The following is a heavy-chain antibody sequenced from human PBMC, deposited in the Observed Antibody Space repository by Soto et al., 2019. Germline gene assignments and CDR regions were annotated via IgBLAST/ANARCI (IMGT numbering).Heavy chain of an antibody. D-gene: IGHD5-12*01. CDR1: GDSISSGGYS. CDR3: ARGSSGPTIGRGALFSEYFDW. V-gene: IGHV4-30-2*01. CDR2: IYHSGNT. Sequence: QLQLQESGSGLVKPSQTLSLTCAVSGDSISSGGYSWTWIRQPPGKGLEWIGYIYHSGNTYYNPCLKSRVTISVDRSKNQCSLNLSSVTAADTAVYYCARGSSGPTIGRGALFSEYFDWWGQGTLVTVSS. J-gene: IGHJ4*02.